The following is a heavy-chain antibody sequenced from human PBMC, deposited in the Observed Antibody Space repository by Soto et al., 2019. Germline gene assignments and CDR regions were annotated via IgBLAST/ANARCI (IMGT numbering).Heavy chain of an antibody. Sequence: GSLRLSCAASGFTFSSYAMSWVRQAPGKGLEWVSAISGSGGSTYYADSVKGRFTISRDNSKNTLYLQMNSLRAEDTAVYYCAKNNYCCNLGRGAFDIWGQGTMVTVSS. CDR2: ISGSGGST. D-gene: IGHD4-4*01. CDR1: GFTFSSYA. J-gene: IGHJ3*02. CDR3: AKNNYCCNLGRGAFDI. V-gene: IGHV3-23*01.